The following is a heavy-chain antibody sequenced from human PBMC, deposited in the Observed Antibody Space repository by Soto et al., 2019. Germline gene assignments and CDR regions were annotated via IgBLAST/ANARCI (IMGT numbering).Heavy chain of an antibody. J-gene: IGHJ4*02. Sequence: SETLSLTCAVYGGSFSGYYWSWIRQPPGKGLEWIGEINHSGSTNYNPSLKSRVTISVDTSKNQFSLKLSSVTAADTAVYYCARTNYDSSGYYDYCGQGTLVTVSS. CDR3: ARTNYDSSGYYDY. CDR1: GGSFSGYY. V-gene: IGHV4-34*01. D-gene: IGHD3-22*01. CDR2: INHSGST.